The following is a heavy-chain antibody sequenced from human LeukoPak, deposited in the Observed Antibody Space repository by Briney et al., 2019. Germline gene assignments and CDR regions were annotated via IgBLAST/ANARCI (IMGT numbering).Heavy chain of an antibody. Sequence: GGSLRLSCAASGLRFALQWMTWLRPALGAGLEWVATMSGDGKKEFYVDSVKGRFTISRDNAKNSMFLQMNSLRVEDTAIYFCACKHYGRWPDWGQGTLVIVSS. J-gene: IGHJ4*02. CDR1: GLRFALQW. D-gene: IGHD3-16*01. CDR3: ACKHYGRWPD. CDR2: MSGDGKKE. V-gene: IGHV3-7*01.